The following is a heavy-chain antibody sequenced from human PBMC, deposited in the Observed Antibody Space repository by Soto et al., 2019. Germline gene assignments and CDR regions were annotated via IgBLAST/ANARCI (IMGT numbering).Heavy chain of an antibody. CDR3: ARGGGSPYHDHEFDY. Sequence: PSETLSLTCTVSGGSISSGDYYWSWIRQPPGKGLEWIGYIYYSGSTYYNPSLNSRVTISLDTSKNQFSLKLTSVTTADTAVYYCARGGGSPYHDHEFDYWGQGILVTVSS. V-gene: IGHV4-30-4*02. D-gene: IGHD6-19*01. CDR1: GGSISSGDYY. CDR2: IYYSGST. J-gene: IGHJ4*02.